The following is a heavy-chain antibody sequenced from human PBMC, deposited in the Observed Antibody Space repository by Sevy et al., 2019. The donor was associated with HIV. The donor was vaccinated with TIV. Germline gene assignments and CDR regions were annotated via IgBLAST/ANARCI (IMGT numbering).Heavy chain of an antibody. CDR3: TRLGIEGYYYYMDV. V-gene: IGHV3-73*01. CDR1: GFTFSGSA. D-gene: IGHD1-26*01. Sequence: GGSLRLSCAASGFTFSGSAMHWVRQASGKGLEWVGRIRSKANSYATAYAASVKGRFTISREDSKNTAYLQMNSLKTEDTAVYYCTRLGIEGYYYYMDVWGKGTTVTVSS. CDR2: IRSKANSYAT. J-gene: IGHJ6*03.